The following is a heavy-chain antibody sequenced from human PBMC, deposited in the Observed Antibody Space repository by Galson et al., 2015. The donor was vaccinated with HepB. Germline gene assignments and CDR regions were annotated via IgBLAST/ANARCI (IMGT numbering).Heavy chain of an antibody. D-gene: IGHD6-19*01. CDR2: ISYDGSNK. V-gene: IGHV3-30*18. CDR3: AKDKQWLSYYYYGIDV. Sequence: SLRLSCAASGFTFSSYGMHWVRQAPGKGLEWVAVISYDGSNKYYADSVTGRFTISRDNSKNTLSLQMNSLRAEDTAVYYCAKDKQWLSYYYYGIDVWGQGTTVTVSS. CDR1: GFTFSSYG. J-gene: IGHJ6*02.